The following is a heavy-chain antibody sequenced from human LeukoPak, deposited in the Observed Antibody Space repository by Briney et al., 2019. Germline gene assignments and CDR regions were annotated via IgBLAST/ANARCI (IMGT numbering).Heavy chain of an antibody. Sequence: SETLSLTCSVSGGSLSDNYWSWIRQPAGKGLEWIGRIYISGSTNYNPSLKSRVTISVDTSKNQFSLKLSSVTAADTAVYYCAFASGSWDYWGQGTLVTVSS. CDR3: AFASGSWDY. D-gene: IGHD3-10*01. CDR2: IYISGST. CDR1: GGSLSDNY. V-gene: IGHV4-4*07. J-gene: IGHJ4*02.